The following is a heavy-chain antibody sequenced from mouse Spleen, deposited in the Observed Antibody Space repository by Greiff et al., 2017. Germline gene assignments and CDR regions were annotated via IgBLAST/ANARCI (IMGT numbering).Heavy chain of an antibody. CDR2: IYPGSGST. Sequence: QVQLKEPGAELVKPGASVKMSCKASGYTFTSYWITWVKQRPGQGLEWIGDIYPGSGSTNYNEKFKSKATLTVDTSSSTAYMQLSSLTSEDSAVYYCARGGNFWFAYWGQGTLVTVSA. CDR3: ARGGNFWFAY. V-gene: IGHV1-55*01. CDR1: GYTFTSYW. J-gene: IGHJ3*01. D-gene: IGHD2-1*01.